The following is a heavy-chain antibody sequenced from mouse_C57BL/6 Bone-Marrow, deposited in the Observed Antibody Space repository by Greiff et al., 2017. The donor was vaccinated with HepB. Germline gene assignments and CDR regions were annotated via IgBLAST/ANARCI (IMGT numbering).Heavy chain of an antibody. D-gene: IGHD6-1*01. V-gene: IGHV1-81*01. Sequence: QVQLQQSGAELARPGASVKLSCKASGYTFTSYGISWVKQRTGQGLEWIGEIYPRSGNTYYNEKFKGKATLTADKFSSTAYMELRSLTSEDSAVYFCARRQEGTWFAYWGQGTLVTVSA. J-gene: IGHJ3*01. CDR1: GYTFTSYG. CDR2: IYPRSGNT. CDR3: ARRQEGTWFAY.